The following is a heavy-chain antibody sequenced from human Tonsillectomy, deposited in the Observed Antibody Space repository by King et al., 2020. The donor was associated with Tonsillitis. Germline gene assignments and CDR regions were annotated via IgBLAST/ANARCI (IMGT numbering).Heavy chain of an antibody. CDR1: VFTFSDHY. CDR2: TRNNAIIYTT. D-gene: IGHD6-13*01. Sequence: VQLVESGGGLVQPGGSLRLSCAASVFTFSDHYMDWVRQAPGKGLEWVGRTRNNAIIYTTLYAASVKGRLTISRDDSKNSLYLQMNSLKTEDTAVYYCASSAGPFGAYFDYWGQGTLVTVSS. CDR3: ASSAGPFGAYFDY. V-gene: IGHV3-72*01. J-gene: IGHJ4*02.